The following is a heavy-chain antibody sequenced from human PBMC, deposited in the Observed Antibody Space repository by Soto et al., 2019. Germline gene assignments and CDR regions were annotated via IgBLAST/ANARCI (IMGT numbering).Heavy chain of an antibody. V-gene: IGHV4-34*02. J-gene: IGHJ4*02. CDR1: GGSFSGYY. D-gene: IGHD6-13*01. CDR2: INHSETT. Sequence: QVQLQQWGAGLLKPSETLSLTCAVYGGSFSGYYWTWIRQPPGKGLEWIGEINHSETTNSNPSLQSRVPISVDTSQHQCSLKLNSVTAADAAVYYCARSGAGQQLIDYWGQGTLVPVSS. CDR3: ARSGAGQQLIDY.